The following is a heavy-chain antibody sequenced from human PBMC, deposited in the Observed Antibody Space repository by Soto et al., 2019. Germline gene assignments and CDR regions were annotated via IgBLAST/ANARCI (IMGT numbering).Heavy chain of an antibody. CDR2: MYYSGSN. CDR1: GDSITSYY. V-gene: IGHV4-59*08. D-gene: IGHD3-10*01. Sequence: QVQLQESGPGLVKPSETLSLTCTVSGDSITSYYWSWIRQPPGKGLEWIGYMYYSGSNNYNPSLKSRFTISVDTSKNQFSLELSSVTAADTAVYYCARGLTYYSGSGRNYNYGLDVWGQGTTVTVSS. J-gene: IGHJ6*02. CDR3: ARGLTYYSGSGRNYNYGLDV.